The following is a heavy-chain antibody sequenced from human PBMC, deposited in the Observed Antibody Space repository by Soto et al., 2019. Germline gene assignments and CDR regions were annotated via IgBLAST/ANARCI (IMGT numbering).Heavy chain of an antibody. CDR1: GGTFSSYA. V-gene: IGHV1-69*13. D-gene: IGHD5-18*01. CDR2: IIPIFGTA. J-gene: IGHJ4*02. CDR3: ARDRGYSYGLTGFDY. Sequence: SVKVSCKASGGTFSSYAISWVRQAPGQGLEWMGGIIPIFGTANYAQKFQGRVTITADESTSTAYMELSSLRSEDTAVYYCARDRGYSYGLTGFDYWGQGTLVTVS.